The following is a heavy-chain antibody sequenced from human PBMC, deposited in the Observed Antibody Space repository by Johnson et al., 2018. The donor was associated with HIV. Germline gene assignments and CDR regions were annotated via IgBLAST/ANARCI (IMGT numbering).Heavy chain of an antibody. CDR2: IKKDGSEK. Sequence: VQLVESGGGLVQPGGSLRLSCAASGFTFSSYWMSWVRQAPGQGLEWVDNIKKDGSEKYYEDSVKGRFSISRDNGKDSVYLQMSSLRPEDTAVYFCVRWGSGWSAFDIWGQGTMVTVSS. CDR3: VRWGSGWSAFDI. CDR1: GFTFSSYW. D-gene: IGHD6-19*01. J-gene: IGHJ3*02. V-gene: IGHV3-7*03.